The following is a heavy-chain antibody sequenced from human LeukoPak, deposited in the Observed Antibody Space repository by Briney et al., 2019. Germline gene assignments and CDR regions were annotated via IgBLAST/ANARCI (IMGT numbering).Heavy chain of an antibody. Sequence: GESLKISCKGSGYNFTRYWIGWVRQMPGKGLEWMGIIYPGDPDPRYSPSFRGQVTISADKSISTAYLQWSSLKASDSAMYYCARHYQFYFDFWGQGTLVTVSS. CDR1: GYNFTRYW. J-gene: IGHJ4*02. CDR3: ARHYQFYFDF. CDR2: IYPGDPDP. D-gene: IGHD2-2*01. V-gene: IGHV5-51*01.